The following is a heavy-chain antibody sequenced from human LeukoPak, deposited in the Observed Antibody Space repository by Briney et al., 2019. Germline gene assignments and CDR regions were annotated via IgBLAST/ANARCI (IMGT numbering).Heavy chain of an antibody. CDR2: ISGSGGST. CDR3: AKPMSWELSQTLDD. D-gene: IGHD1-26*01. Sequence: GGSLRFSCAASGFTFSSYAMSWVRQAPGQGLEWVSAISGSGGSTYYADSVKGRFTISRDNSKNTLYLQMNSVRAEDTAVYYCAKPMSWELSQTLDDWGQGTLVTVSS. CDR1: GFTFSSYA. J-gene: IGHJ4*02. V-gene: IGHV3-23*01.